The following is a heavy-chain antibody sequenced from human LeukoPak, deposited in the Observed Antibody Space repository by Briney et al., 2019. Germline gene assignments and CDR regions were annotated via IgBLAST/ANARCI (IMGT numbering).Heavy chain of an antibody. V-gene: IGHV6-1*01. J-gene: IGHJ6*02. D-gene: IGHD3-22*01. Sequence: SQTLSLTCAISGDSVSSNSATWHWIRQSPSRGLEWLGRTYYRSKWYNDYGTSVKSRLIINPETSKNQFSLQLNSVTPEDTAVYYCARGHYDSRGYFGGMDVWGQGTTVTVSS. CDR1: GDSVSSNSAT. CDR2: TYYRSKWYN. CDR3: ARGHYDSRGYFGGMDV.